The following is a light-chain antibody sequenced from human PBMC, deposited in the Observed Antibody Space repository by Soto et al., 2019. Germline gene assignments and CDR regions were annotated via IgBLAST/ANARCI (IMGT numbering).Light chain of an antibody. CDR2: SIS. CDR1: QTISTF. J-gene: IGKJ4*01. V-gene: IGKV1-39*01. CDR3: QQTYNLPPT. Sequence: DIQLTQSPSSLSASVGDRVSITCRTSQTISTFLNWYHHRPGQAPKLLIYSISNLQSGVTSRFSGGGAGTEFTLTISSLQPEDVGSYSCQQTYNLPPTFGGGTRVQIK.